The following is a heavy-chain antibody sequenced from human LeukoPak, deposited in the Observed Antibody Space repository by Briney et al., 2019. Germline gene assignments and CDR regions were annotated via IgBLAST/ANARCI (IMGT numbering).Heavy chain of an antibody. Sequence: GGSLRLSCAASGFTFSDHYMDWVPRSPGKGVEGGGRIRNKVNSSTTEYAASVKGRFTISRDDSKNSLYLQMNSLKTEDTAVYYCASGRTGPLDYWGQGTLVTVSS. CDR2: IRNKVNSSTT. CDR3: ASGRTGPLDY. J-gene: IGHJ4*02. V-gene: IGHV3-72*01. D-gene: IGHD1-26*01. CDR1: GFTFSDHY.